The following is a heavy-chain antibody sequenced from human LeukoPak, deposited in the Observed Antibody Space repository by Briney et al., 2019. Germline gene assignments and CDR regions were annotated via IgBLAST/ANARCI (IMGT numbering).Heavy chain of an antibody. J-gene: IGHJ4*02. Sequence: ASVKVSCKASGYTFTSYDINWVRQATGQGLEWMGWMNPNSGNTGYAQKFQGRVTITRNTSISTAYMELSSLRSEDTAVYYCARGRSDKVITGTTGREYYFDYWGQGTLVTVSS. D-gene: IGHD1-7*01. V-gene: IGHV1-8*03. CDR1: GYTFTSYD. CDR2: MNPNSGNT. CDR3: ARGRSDKVITGTTGREYYFDY.